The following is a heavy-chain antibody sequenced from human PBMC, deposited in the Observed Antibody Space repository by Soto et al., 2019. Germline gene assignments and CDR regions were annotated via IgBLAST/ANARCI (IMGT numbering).Heavy chain of an antibody. CDR3: AKDPRVGASSAEYFQH. V-gene: IGHV3-23*01. Sequence: EVQLLESGGGLVQPGGSLRLSCAASGFTLSIYDMTWVRQAPGKGLEWVSSINTNGGSTFYADSVKSRFTISRDHSENTVYLQMNSLRVEDTDIYYCAKDPRVGASSAEYFQHWGQGTLVSVSS. CDR1: GFTLSIYD. CDR2: INTNGGST. D-gene: IGHD1-26*01. J-gene: IGHJ1*01.